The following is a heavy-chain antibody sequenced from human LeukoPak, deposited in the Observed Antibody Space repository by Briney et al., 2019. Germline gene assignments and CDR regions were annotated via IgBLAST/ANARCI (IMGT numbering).Heavy chain of an antibody. CDR1: GYTFTGYY. CDR2: INPNSGGT. J-gene: IGHJ6*02. CDR3: ARRVLLDYYYYGMDV. Sequence: ASVKVSCKASGYTFTGYYMHWVRQAPGQGLEWMGWINPNSGGTNYAQNFQGRVTMTRDTSISTAYMELSRLRSDDTAVYYCARRVLLDYYYYGMDVWGQGTTVTASS. D-gene: IGHD2-8*02. V-gene: IGHV1-2*02.